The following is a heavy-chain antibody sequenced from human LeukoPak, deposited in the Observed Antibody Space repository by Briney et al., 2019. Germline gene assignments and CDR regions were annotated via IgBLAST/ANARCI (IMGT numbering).Heavy chain of an antibody. CDR2: ISYDGSNK. CDR3: ARDDSNYSYYYYYYMDV. D-gene: IGHD4-11*01. Sequence: GRSLRLSCAASGFTFSSYAMHWVRQAPCKGLEWVAVISYDGSNKYYADSVKGRFTISRDNSKNTLYLQMNSLRAEDTAVYYCARDDSNYSYYYYYYMDVWGKGTTVTVSS. CDR1: GFTFSSYA. J-gene: IGHJ6*03. V-gene: IGHV3-30-3*01.